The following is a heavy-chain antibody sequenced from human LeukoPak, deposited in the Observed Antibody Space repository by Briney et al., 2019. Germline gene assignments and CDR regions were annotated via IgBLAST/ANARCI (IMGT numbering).Heavy chain of an antibody. D-gene: IGHD3-9*01. CDR3: ARAALGRYFDWLRPLDY. J-gene: IGHJ4*02. CDR2: IYYSGST. CDR1: GGSISSGDYY. Sequence: PSETLSLTCTVSGGSISSGDYYWSWIRQPPGKGLEWTGYIYYSGSTYYNPSLKSRVTISVDTSKNQFSLKLSSVTAADTAVYYCARAALGRYFDWLRPLDYWGQGTLVTVSS. V-gene: IGHV4-30-4*01.